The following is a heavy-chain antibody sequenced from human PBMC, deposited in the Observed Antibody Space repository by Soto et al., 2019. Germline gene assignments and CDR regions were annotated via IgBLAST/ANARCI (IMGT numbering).Heavy chain of an antibody. V-gene: IGHV4-31*03. Sequence: SETLSLTCTVSGGSISSGGYYWIWIRQHPGKGLEWIGYIYYSGFTYYNPSLKSRVTISVDTSKNQFSLKLSSVTAADTAVYYCARVYSGSPGYYYYGMDVWGQGTTVTVSS. J-gene: IGHJ6*02. CDR3: ARVYSGSPGYYYYGMDV. D-gene: IGHD1-26*01. CDR1: GGSISSGGYY. CDR2: IYYSGFT.